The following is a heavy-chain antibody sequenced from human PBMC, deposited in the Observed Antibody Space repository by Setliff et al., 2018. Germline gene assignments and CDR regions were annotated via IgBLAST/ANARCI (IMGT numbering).Heavy chain of an antibody. CDR2: INAVSGNT. Sequence: ASVKVSCKASGYTFTNYVFHWVRQAPGQRLEWMGWINAVSGNTKYSQKFQGRVTITRDTSASTAYMELSSLRAEDTAVYYCARQPMDTIMVTFDYWGQGILVTVSS. J-gene: IGHJ4*02. V-gene: IGHV1-3*01. D-gene: IGHD5-12*01. CDR1: GYTFTNYV. CDR3: ARQPMDTIMVTFDY.